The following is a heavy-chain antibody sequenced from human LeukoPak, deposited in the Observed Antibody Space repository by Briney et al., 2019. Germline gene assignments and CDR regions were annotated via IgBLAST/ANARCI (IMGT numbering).Heavy chain of an antibody. CDR3: ARAVGEKGPAANLLGRFDP. Sequence: ASVKVSCKASGYTFTSYGISWVRQAPGQRLEWMGWINAGNGNTKYSQKFQGRVTITTDESTSTAYMELSSLRSEDTAVYYCARAVGEKGPAANLLGRFDPWGQGTLVTVSS. V-gene: IGHV1-18*01. J-gene: IGHJ5*02. CDR1: GYTFTSYG. D-gene: IGHD2-2*01. CDR2: INAGNGNT.